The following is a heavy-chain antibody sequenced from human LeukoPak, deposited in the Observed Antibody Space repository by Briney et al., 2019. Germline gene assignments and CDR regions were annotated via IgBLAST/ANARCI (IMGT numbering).Heavy chain of an antibody. Sequence: GGSLRLSCAASGFTFSDSGMHWVCQAPGKGLEWVGRIRSKANSYATAYAASVKGRFTISRDDSKNTAYLQMNSLKTEDTAVYYCTRYGDYPFDYWGQGTLVTVSS. D-gene: IGHD2-21*01. CDR3: TRYGDYPFDY. CDR1: GFTFSDSG. CDR2: IRSKANSYAT. V-gene: IGHV3-73*01. J-gene: IGHJ4*02.